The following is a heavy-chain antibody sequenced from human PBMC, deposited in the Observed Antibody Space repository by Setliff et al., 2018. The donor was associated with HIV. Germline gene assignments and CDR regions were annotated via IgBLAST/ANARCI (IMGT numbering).Heavy chain of an antibody. V-gene: IGHV3-23*01. CDR1: GFTFSSYA. CDR3: AKFFGGYGDYMGFDY. D-gene: IGHD4-17*01. Sequence: GGSLRLSCAASGFTFSSYAMGWVRQAPGKGLEWVSAISGSGANTSYADSVKGRFTISRDNSKNTLYLQMNSLRAEDTAVYYCAKFFGGYGDYMGFDYWGQGTLVTVSS. J-gene: IGHJ4*02. CDR2: ISGSGANT.